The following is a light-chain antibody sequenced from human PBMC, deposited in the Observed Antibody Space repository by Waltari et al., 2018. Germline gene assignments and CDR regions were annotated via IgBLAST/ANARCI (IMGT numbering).Light chain of an antibody. Sequence: QSALTQPRSVSGSPGQSVTISCTGTSSDVGGSKYVSWYQQHPGKAPQLMIYDVSKRPSVVPDRFSGSKSGNTASLTISGLQAEDEADYYCCSYAGSYTWVFGGGTKLTVL. CDR2: DVS. V-gene: IGLV2-11*01. J-gene: IGLJ3*02. CDR1: SSDVGGSKY. CDR3: CSYAGSYTWV.